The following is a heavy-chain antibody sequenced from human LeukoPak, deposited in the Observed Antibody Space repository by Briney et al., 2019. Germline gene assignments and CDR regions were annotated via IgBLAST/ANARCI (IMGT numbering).Heavy chain of an antibody. CDR2: INTDGSST. CDR3: AKSGLSRGYFDY. CDR1: GFTFSRYW. V-gene: IGHV3-74*01. J-gene: IGHJ4*02. Sequence: GGSLRLSCAASGFTFSRYWMHWVRQAPGKGLVWVSRINTDGSSTNYADSVKGRFTISRDNAKNTLYLQMNSLRAEDTAVYYCAKSGLSRGYFDYWGQGTLVTVSS. D-gene: IGHD2-2*01.